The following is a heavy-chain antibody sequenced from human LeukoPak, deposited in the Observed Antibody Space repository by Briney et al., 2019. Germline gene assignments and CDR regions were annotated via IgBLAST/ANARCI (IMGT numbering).Heavy chain of an antibody. CDR3: ARDRGVVVVAAGYYFDY. D-gene: IGHD2-15*01. J-gene: IGHJ4*02. CDR1: GGTFSSYA. V-gene: IGHV1-69*04. CDR2: IIPIFGIA. Sequence: SVKVSCKASGGTFSSYAIRWVRQAPGQGLEWMGRIIPIFGIANYAQKFQGRVTITADKSTSTAHMELSSLRSEDTAVYYCARDRGVVVVAAGYYFDYWGQGTLVTVSS.